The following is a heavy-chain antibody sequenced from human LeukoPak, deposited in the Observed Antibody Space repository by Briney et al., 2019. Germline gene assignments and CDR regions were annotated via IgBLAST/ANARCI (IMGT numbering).Heavy chain of an antibody. CDR1: GFTFNTYT. V-gene: IGHV3-48*01. Sequence: GGSLRLSCAASGFTFNTYTMNWVRQAPGKGLEWVSYISSSGRTIYYADSVKGRFTTSRDNAKNSLYLQMSSLRAEDTAVYYCASSMPYVVVVDHDYMDVWGKGTTVTVSS. D-gene: IGHD2-15*01. CDR3: ASSMPYVVVVDHDYMDV. J-gene: IGHJ6*03. CDR2: ISSSGRTI.